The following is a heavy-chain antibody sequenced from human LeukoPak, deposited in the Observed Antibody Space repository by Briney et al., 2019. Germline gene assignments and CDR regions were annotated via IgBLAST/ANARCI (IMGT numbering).Heavy chain of an antibody. CDR2: ISGSGDNV. CDR1: GFTFRSYS. V-gene: IGHV3-21*01. D-gene: IGHD5-12*01. Sequence: GVSLRLSCAASGFTFRSYSMNWVRQAPGKGLEWVSSISGSGDNVYYADSVKGRFTISRDNAKNSLYLQMNSLRAEDTAVYYCARAGREYSGFDPDYWGQGTLVTVSS. CDR3: ARAGREYSGFDPDY. J-gene: IGHJ4*02.